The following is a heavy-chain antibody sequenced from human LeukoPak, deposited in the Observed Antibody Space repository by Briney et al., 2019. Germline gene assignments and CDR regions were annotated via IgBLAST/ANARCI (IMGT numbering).Heavy chain of an antibody. V-gene: IGHV3-23*01. CDR3: AKFIVGEYFQH. J-gene: IGHJ1*01. D-gene: IGHD2-15*01. Sequence: GGSLRLSCTASGFTLSSYEMSWIRQAPGKGLEWVSSIDYSGGDTHYADSVKGRFTISRDNSKNTLYLQLSSLRGDDTAVYYCAKFIVGEYFQHWGQGTLVTVSS. CDR2: IDYSGGDT. CDR1: GFTLSSYE.